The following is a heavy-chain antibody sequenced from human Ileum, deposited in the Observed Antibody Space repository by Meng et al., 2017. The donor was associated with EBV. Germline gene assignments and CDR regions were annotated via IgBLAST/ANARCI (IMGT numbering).Heavy chain of an antibody. Sequence: QVQLQQSGPGLVKPSPTLSLTCAFSGDTVFNDSATWGWSSLSPSRGLEWLGRTYYRSKWYNDYGLSVKGRITFSPDTSENQFSLQLHSVSPEDAAIYYCVTQACSDVLCYETFGVWGQGTLVTVSS. CDR1: GDTVFNDSAT. D-gene: IGHD2-15*01. CDR3: VTQACSDVLCYETFGV. CDR2: TYYRSKWYN. J-gene: IGHJ1*01. V-gene: IGHV6-1*01.